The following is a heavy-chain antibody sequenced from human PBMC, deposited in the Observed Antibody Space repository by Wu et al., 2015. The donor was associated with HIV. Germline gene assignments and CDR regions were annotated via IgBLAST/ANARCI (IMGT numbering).Heavy chain of an antibody. D-gene: IGHD3-9*01. CDR2: INPDSGDT. CDR1: GYTFTGYY. J-gene: IGHJ6*03. Sequence: QVQLVQSGTEMKKSGASMKVSCKTSGYTFTGYYIHWVRQAPGQGLEWMGWINPDSGDTKFAQTFQGRITMTRDTSTTTVNLILASLKSNDTATYYCARDWQFQVTFDDYYMDIWATGPRSSSP. CDR3: ARDWQFQVTFDDYYMDI. V-gene: IGHV1-2*02.